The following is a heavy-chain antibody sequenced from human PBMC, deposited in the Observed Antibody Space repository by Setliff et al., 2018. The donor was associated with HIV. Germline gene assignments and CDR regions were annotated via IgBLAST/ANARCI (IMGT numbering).Heavy chain of an antibody. CDR2: IFTSGST. D-gene: IGHD5-12*01. Sequence: SETLSLTCTVSGGSISSGSYYWSWIRRPAGKGLDWVGHIFTSGSTNYNPSLKSRVTISVDTSKNLFSLKLSSVTAADTGVYYCARMRLDGGYSYDYWGQGTLVTVSS. CDR3: ARMRLDGGYSYDY. J-gene: IGHJ4*02. CDR1: GGSISSGSYY. V-gene: IGHV4-61*09.